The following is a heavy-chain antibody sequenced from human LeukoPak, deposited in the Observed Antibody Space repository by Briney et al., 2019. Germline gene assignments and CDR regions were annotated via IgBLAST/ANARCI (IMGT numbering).Heavy chain of an antibody. D-gene: IGHD3-10*01. CDR1: GFIFSSYW. CDR2: IKQAGSEN. Sequence: GGSLRLSCAASGFIFSSYWMTWVRQAPGKGLEWVANIKQAGSENSYVDSVKGRFTISRDNAKNTLYLQMNSLRAEDTAVYYCARDARYYGSGRYGMDVWGQGTTVTVSS. J-gene: IGHJ6*02. CDR3: ARDARYYGSGRYGMDV. V-gene: IGHV3-7*01.